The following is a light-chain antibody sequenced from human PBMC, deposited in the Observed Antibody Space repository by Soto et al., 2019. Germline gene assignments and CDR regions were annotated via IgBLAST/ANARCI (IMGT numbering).Light chain of an antibody. CDR3: AAWDDSLNGFWV. J-gene: IGLJ3*02. CDR2: SNN. CDR1: SSDVGSYNL. V-gene: IGLV2-14*02. Sequence: QSALTQPASVSGSPGQSITISCTGTSSDVGSYNLVSWYQQHPGKAPKLLIYSNNQRPSGVPDRFSGSKSGTSASLAISGLQSEDEADYYCAAWDDSLNGFWVFGGGTKLTVL.